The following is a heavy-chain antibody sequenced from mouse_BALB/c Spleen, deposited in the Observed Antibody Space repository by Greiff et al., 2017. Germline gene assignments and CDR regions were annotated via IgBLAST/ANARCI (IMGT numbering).Heavy chain of an antibody. CDR2: IRSGGSYT. D-gene: IGHD2-1*01. J-gene: IGHJ2*01. CDR1: GFTFSSYG. V-gene: IGHV5-6*01. Sequence: EVQLVESGGDLVKPGGSLKLSCAASGFTFSSYGMSWVRQTPDKRLEWVATIRSGGSYTYYPDSVKGRFTISRDNAKNTLYLQMSSLKSEDTAMYYCARHDGNYLLFDYWGQGTTLTVSS. CDR3: ARHDGNYLLFDY.